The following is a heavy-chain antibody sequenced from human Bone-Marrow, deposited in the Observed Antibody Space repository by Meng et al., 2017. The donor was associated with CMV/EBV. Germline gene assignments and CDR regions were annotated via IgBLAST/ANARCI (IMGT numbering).Heavy chain of an antibody. CDR2: INPNSGGT. CDR3: ARAKPGDY. J-gene: IGHJ4*02. Sequence: KVSCQGSGYTFTGYYMHWVRQAPGQGLEWMGWINPNSGGTLYAQKFQGRVTMTRDTSISTAYMELSGLRSDDTAVYCCARAKPGDYWGQGTLVTVSS. V-gene: IGHV1-2*02. CDR1: GYTFTGYY.